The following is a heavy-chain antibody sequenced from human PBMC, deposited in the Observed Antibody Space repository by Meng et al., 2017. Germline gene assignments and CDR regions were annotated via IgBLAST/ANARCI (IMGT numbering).Heavy chain of an antibody. Sequence: QVRLVQAGAGGKKPGASVKVSCKASGGTFSSYAISWVRQAPGQGLEWMGGIIPIFGTANYAQKFQGRVTITADKSTSTAYMELSSLRSEDTAVYYCARGVGYGGNSLYFDYWGQGTLVTVSS. CDR1: GGTFSSYA. CDR2: IIPIFGTA. D-gene: IGHD4-23*01. J-gene: IGHJ4*02. CDR3: ARGVGYGGNSLYFDY. V-gene: IGHV1-69*06.